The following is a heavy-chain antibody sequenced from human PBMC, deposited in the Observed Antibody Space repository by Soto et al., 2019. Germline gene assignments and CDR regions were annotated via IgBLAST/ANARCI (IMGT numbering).Heavy chain of an antibody. CDR1: GGSISSGDYY. CDR3: ARVPMIVVVRGWFDP. J-gene: IGHJ5*02. D-gene: IGHD3-22*01. CDR2: IYYSGST. V-gene: IGHV4-30-4*01. Sequence: QVQLQESGPGLVKPSQTLSLTCTVSGGSISSGDYYWSWIRQPPGKGLEWIGYIYYSGSTYYNPSLDGRVTVSVDPSKYHFSRKLSSVTAADTAVYYCARVPMIVVVRGWFDPWGQGTLVTVSS.